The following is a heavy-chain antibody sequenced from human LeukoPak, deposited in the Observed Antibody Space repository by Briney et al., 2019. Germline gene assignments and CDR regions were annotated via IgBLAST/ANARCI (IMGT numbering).Heavy chain of an antibody. V-gene: IGHV3-30*02. CDR1: EFTFSNYG. D-gene: IGHD3-3*01. Sequence: GGSLRLSCAASEFTFSNYGMHWVRQAPGKGLEWVAFIRYDGTNKYYADSVKGRFTISRDNSKNTLYLQMNSLRAEDTAVYYCAKKTDFWSGYFASWGQGTLVTVSS. CDR2: IRYDGTNK. CDR3: AKKTDFWSGYFAS. J-gene: IGHJ5*02.